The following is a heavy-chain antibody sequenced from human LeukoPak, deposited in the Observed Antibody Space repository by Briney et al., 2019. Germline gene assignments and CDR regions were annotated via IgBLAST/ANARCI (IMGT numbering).Heavy chain of an antibody. CDR1: GGSISSGGYY. CDR3: TRDLRQKRGYSGYDGPQGGWFDP. D-gene: IGHD5-12*01. Sequence: PSETLSLTCTVSGGSISSGGYYWSWIRQHPGKGPEWIGYIYYSGSTSYNPSLKSRVTISVDTSKDQFFLKLNSVTTADTAVYHCTRDLRQKRGYSGYDGPQGGWFDPWGQGTLVTVSS. J-gene: IGHJ5*02. CDR2: IYYSGST. V-gene: IGHV4-31*03.